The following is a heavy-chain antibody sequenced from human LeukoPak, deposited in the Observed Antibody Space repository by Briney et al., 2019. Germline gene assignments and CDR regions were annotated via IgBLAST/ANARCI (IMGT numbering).Heavy chain of an antibody. CDR2: ISSSGSTI. Sequence: GGSLRLSCAASGFTFSSYAMSWVRQAPGKGLEWVSYISSSGSTIYYADSVKGRFTISRDNSKNTLYLQMNSLRAEDTAVYYCAKSRNYFDYWGQGTLVTVSS. J-gene: IGHJ4*02. D-gene: IGHD1-1*01. V-gene: IGHV3-23*01. CDR1: GFTFSSYA. CDR3: AKSRNYFDY.